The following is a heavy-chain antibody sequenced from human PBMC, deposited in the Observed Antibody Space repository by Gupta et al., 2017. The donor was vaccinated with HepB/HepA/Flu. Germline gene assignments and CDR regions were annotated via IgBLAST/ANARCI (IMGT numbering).Heavy chain of an antibody. J-gene: IGHJ5*01. CDR1: GGSINTGDNY. CDR2: ISFSDIS. Sequence: QVQLQESCPGLLRPSQTLSLTCSVSGGSINTGDNYWTWIRQSPEKGLEWLGYISFSDISYFSPSLKSRLSMSRDPSKNLFSLTLNFVTAADTAVYYCARGRRVMGTSHYFDSWGQGVLVTVSS. V-gene: IGHV4-30-4*01. CDR3: ARGRRVMGTSHYFDS. D-gene: IGHD7-27*01.